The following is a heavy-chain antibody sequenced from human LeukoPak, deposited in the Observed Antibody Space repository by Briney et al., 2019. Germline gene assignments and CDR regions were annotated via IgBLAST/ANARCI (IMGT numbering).Heavy chain of an antibody. J-gene: IGHJ4*02. Sequence: PSETLSLTWTVSGGSITSDEFYWSWIRQPPGKGLEWIGYIFNSESTHYNPSLKSRVTMSGDTSKNQFSLKLNSVTAADTAVYYCARGGPPPFDYWGQGALVTVSS. D-gene: IGHD3-16*01. CDR1: GGSITSDEFY. CDR2: IFNSEST. CDR3: ARGGPPPFDY. V-gene: IGHV4-30-4*01.